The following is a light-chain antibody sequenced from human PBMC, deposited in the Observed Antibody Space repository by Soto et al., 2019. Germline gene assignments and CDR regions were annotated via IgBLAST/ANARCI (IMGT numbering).Light chain of an antibody. V-gene: IGKV3-15*01. CDR2: GAS. J-gene: IGKJ4*01. CDR3: QQYKNCPPRT. CDR1: QSVSSN. Sequence: EIVMTQSPATLPVSPGETATLSCRAIQSVSSNLAWYQQKPGQAPSLLIYGASTRATDIPPRFSGSGSGTEFTLTITSLQSEDFAGYYCQQYKNCPPRTFSGGTEVYIK.